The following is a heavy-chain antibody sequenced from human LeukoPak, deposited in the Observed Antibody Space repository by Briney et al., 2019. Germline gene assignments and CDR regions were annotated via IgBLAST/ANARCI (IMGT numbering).Heavy chain of an antibody. V-gene: IGHV3-48*03. CDR2: ISVRAGTI. Sequence: GGSLRLSCAASGFGFGQYEMNWVRQAPGKGLEWIAYISVRAGTIYYGDSAEGRFTISRDDAKNSLYLQMNGLRVEDTAIYYCTKDFPHYYEVPHGMDVWGQGTTVTV. D-gene: IGHD3-22*01. CDR3: TKDFPHYYEVPHGMDV. J-gene: IGHJ6*02. CDR1: GFGFGQYE.